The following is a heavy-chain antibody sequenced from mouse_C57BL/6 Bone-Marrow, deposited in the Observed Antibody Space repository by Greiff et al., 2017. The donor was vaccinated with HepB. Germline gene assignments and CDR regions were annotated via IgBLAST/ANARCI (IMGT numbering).Heavy chain of an antibody. CDR2: ISDGGSYT. D-gene: IGHD1-1*01. CDR3: ARGAVVDDY. Sequence: EVMLVESGGGLVKPGGSLKLSCAASGFTFSSYAMSWVRQTPEKRLEWVTTISDGGSYTYYPDNVKGRFTISRDNAKNNLYLQMSHLKSEDTAMYYCARGAVVDDYWGQGTTLTVSS. J-gene: IGHJ2*01. CDR1: GFTFSSYA. V-gene: IGHV5-4*03.